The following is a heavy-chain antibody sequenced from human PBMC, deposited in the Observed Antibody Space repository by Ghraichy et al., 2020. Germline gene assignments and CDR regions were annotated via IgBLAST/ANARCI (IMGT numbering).Heavy chain of an antibody. V-gene: IGHV3-30*01. Sequence: VTVISYDGSNKYYADSVKCRFTISRDHSKNTLYLQMNSLRAEDTAVYYCARDTSMVRGVIMGGYFDYWGQG. CDR2: ISYDGSNK. CDR3: ARDTSMVRGVIMGGYFDY. D-gene: IGHD3-10*01. J-gene: IGHJ4*02.